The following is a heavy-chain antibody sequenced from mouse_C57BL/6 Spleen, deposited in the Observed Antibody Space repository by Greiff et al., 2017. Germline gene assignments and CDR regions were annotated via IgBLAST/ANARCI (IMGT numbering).Heavy chain of an antibody. CDR3: ARSFITDV. D-gene: IGHD1-1*01. Sequence: LQESGAELMKPGASEKLSCKATGYTFTGYWTEWVKQRPGHGLEWIGEMLPGSGNTKDNEKFKGNAPLSVDTSSSTAYMQLSSLTSEDSAVYFCARSFITDVWGTGTTVTVSS. CDR1: GYTFTGYW. V-gene: IGHV1-9*01. CDR2: MLPGSGNT. J-gene: IGHJ1*03.